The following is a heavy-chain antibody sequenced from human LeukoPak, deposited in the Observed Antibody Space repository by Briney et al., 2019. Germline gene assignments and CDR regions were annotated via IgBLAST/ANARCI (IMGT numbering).Heavy chain of an antibody. V-gene: IGHV1-8*03. CDR2: INPNSGDR. CDR3: ARTTSFTASGYDY. D-gene: IGHD6-25*01. J-gene: IGHJ4*02. CDR1: GYTFTDYH. Sequence: GASVKVSCKASGYTFTDYHINWVRQGTGQGLEWMGWINPNSGDRGYAQKFQGRVTITRDTSITTAYMDLSSLRSEDTAVYFCARTTSFTASGYDYWGQGTLVTVSS.